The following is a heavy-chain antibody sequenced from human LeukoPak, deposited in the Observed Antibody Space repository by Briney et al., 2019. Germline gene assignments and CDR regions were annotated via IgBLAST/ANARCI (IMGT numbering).Heavy chain of an antibody. CDR3: ARRRNGFDI. J-gene: IGHJ3*02. Sequence: GESLKISCKSSGYDFSTYWIAWVRQMPGKGLEWMGIVYPGNSDVRYSPSFQGQVTISADKSISTAYLQWSNLKASDTAMYYCARRRNGFDIWGQGTMVTVSS. CDR2: VYPGNSDV. CDR1: GYDFSTYW. V-gene: IGHV5-51*01.